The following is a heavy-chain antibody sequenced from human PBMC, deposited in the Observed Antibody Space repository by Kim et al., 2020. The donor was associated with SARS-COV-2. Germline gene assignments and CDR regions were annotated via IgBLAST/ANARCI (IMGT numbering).Heavy chain of an antibody. J-gene: IGHJ6*02. CDR3: GRGRAGVVPSPILGLVPYYDYYGMDV. D-gene: IGHD3-3*01. Sequence: SETLSLTCAVFGGSLSGYHWTWIRQSPGKGLEWMGEINHSGGTNCIPSLKSRVTMSLDTSKNQFYLKRRSVTAADTAVYYCGRGRAGVVPSPILGLVPYYDYYGMDVWGQGTPVTVSS. V-gene: IGHV4-34*01. CDR2: INHSGGT. CDR1: GGSLSGYH.